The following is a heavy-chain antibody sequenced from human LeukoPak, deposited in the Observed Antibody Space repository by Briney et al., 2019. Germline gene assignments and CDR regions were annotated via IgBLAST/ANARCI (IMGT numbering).Heavy chain of an antibody. CDR3: ARGPGSSSLFDY. D-gene: IGHD6-6*01. V-gene: IGHV3-7*01. Sequence: PGGSLRLSCAASGFTFSSSFMSWVRQTPGKGLEGVANIAQDGGEKNYVVSVKGRFTISRDNAKNSLYLQMNSLRAEDTAVYYCARGPGSSSLFDYWGQGTLVTVSS. CDR1: GFTFSSSF. J-gene: IGHJ4*02. CDR2: IAQDGGEK.